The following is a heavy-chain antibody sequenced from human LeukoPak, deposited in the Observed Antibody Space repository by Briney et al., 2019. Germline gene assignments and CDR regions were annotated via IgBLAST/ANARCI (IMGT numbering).Heavy chain of an antibody. CDR1: GFTFSSYW. CDR3: ARSSYYYDSSGYLNY. V-gene: IGHV3-74*01. Sequence: PGGSLRLSCAASGFTFSSYWMHWVRQVPGKGLVWVSRINSDGSNTNYADSAKGRFTISRDNAKNTLFLQMNSLRAEDTAVYYCARSSYYYDSSGYLNYWGQGTLVTVSS. CDR2: INSDGSNT. D-gene: IGHD3-22*01. J-gene: IGHJ4*02.